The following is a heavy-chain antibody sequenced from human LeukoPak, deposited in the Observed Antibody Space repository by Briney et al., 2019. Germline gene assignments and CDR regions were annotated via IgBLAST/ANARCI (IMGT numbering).Heavy chain of an antibody. D-gene: IGHD6-13*01. CDR3: ARVGGYSSSWDFDY. CDR2: ISSSSSTI. J-gene: IGHJ4*02. V-gene: IGHV3-48*01. Sequence: PGGSLRLSCAASGFTFSSYSMNWVRQAPGKGLEWVSYISSSSSTIYYADSVKGRFTISRDNAKNSLYLQMNSLRAEDTAVYYCARVGGYSSSWDFDYWGQGTLATVSS. CDR1: GFTFSSYS.